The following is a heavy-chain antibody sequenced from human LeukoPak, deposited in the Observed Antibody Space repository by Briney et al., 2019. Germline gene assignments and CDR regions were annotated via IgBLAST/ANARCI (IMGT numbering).Heavy chain of an antibody. D-gene: IGHD6-13*01. CDR2: TFYRSTWYN. J-gene: IGHJ4*02. CDR1: GDSVSSNSAA. V-gene: IGHV6-1*01. Sequence: SQTLSLTCAISGDSVSSNSAAWNWIRLSPSRGLEWLGRTFYRSTWYNDYSEPVKSRITINPDTSENQFSLHLNSLTPEDTAVYYCARASSSWYVGDYFDHWGQGTQVTVSS. CDR3: ARASSSWYVGDYFDH.